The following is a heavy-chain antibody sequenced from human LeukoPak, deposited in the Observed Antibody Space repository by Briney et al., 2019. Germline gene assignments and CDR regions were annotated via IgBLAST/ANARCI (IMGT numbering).Heavy chain of an antibody. J-gene: IGHJ5*02. CDR2: IYTSGST. D-gene: IGHD3-3*01. CDR1: GGSISSYY. CDR3: ARDHGRRYDFWSGYRLDP. Sequence: SETLSLTCTVSGGSISSYYWSWIRQPAGKGLEWIGRIYTSGSTNYNPSLKSRVTMSVDTSKNQFSLKLSSVTAADTAVYYCARDHGRRYDFWSGYRLDPWGQGTLVTVSS. V-gene: IGHV4-4*07.